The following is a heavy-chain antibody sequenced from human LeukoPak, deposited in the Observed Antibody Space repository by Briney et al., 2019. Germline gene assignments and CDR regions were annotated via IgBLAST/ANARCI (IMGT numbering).Heavy chain of an antibody. J-gene: IGHJ4*02. Sequence: PGRSLRLSCAASGFTFSSYLMHWVRQAPGKGLEWVAVISYGGSNKYYADSVKGRFTISRDNSKNTLYLQMNSLRAEDTAVYYCARGDDTSGYFYCYFDYWGQGTLVTVSS. CDR3: ARGDDTSGYFYCYFDY. CDR2: ISYGGSNK. D-gene: IGHD3-22*01. V-gene: IGHV3-30-3*01. CDR1: GFTFSSYL.